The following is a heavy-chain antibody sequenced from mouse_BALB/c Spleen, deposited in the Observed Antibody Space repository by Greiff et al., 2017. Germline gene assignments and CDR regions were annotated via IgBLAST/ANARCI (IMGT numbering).Heavy chain of an antibody. CDR1: GYTFTDYT. Sequence: VQLQQSGPELVKPGASVKISCKTSGYTFTDYTMHWVKQSHGKSLEWIGGINPNNGGTSNNQKFKGNTTLTVDTSSSSAYMELRSLTSEDSAVSYCARTTALAYWGQGTLVTVSA. CDR3: ARTTALAY. CDR2: INPNNGGT. D-gene: IGHD1-2*01. V-gene: IGHV1-18*01. J-gene: IGHJ3*01.